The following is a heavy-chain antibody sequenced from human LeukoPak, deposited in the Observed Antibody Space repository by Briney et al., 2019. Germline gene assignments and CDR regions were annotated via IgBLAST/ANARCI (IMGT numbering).Heavy chain of an antibody. D-gene: IGHD2-15*01. Sequence: GGSLRLSCAVSGFAFRTYGMHWVRQAPGKGLEWVAFIRYDGSDKYYADSVKGRFTISRDNSKNTLYLQMNSLRPDDTAVYYCANMVVAAGSVSDYWGQGTLVTVSS. V-gene: IGHV3-30*02. CDR2: IRYDGSDK. CDR3: ANMVVAAGSVSDY. J-gene: IGHJ4*02. CDR1: GFAFRTYG.